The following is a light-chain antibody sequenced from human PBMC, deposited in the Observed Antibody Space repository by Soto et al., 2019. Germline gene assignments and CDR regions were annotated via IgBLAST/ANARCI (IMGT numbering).Light chain of an antibody. Sequence: QSALTQPRSVSGSPGQSVTISCTGTSSDVGGYNYVSWYQQHPGKAPKLMIYDVSERPSGVPDRFSGSKSGNTASLTISGLQAEDEADYYCFSYAASYVFGTGTKLTVL. CDR3: FSYAASYV. J-gene: IGLJ1*01. V-gene: IGLV2-11*01. CDR2: DVS. CDR1: SSDVGGYNY.